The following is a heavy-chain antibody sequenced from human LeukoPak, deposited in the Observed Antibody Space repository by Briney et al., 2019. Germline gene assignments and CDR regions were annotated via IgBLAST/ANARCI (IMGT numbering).Heavy chain of an antibody. V-gene: IGHV3-48*01. CDR3: AREGGRVGWLRLEPGDYYYYMDV. CDR2: ISSSSSTI. D-gene: IGHD1-1*01. J-gene: IGHJ6*03. Sequence: GGSLRLSCAASGFTFSSYSMNWVRQAPGKGLEWVSYISSSSSTIYYADSVKGRFTISRDNVKNSLYLQMNSLRAEDTAVYYCAREGGRVGWLRLEPGDYYYYMDVWGKGTTVTVSS. CDR1: GFTFSSYS.